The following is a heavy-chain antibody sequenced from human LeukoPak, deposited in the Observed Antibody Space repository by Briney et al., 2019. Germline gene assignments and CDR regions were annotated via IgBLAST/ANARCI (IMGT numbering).Heavy chain of an antibody. Sequence: PSETLSLTCTASGGSISSSDYYWGWIRQPPGKGLEWIGNIYYSGSAYYNPSLKSRVTISVDTSTNQFSLKLRSVTAADTAVYYCARRDGSGSGTYWFDPWGQGTLVTVSS. V-gene: IGHV4-39*01. J-gene: IGHJ5*02. CDR3: ARRDGSGSGTYWFDP. D-gene: IGHD3-10*01. CDR1: GGSISSSDYY. CDR2: IYYSGSA.